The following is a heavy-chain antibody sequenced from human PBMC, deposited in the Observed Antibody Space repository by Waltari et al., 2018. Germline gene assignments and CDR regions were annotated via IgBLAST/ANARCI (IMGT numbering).Heavy chain of an antibody. J-gene: IGHJ6*03. D-gene: IGHD6-25*01. Sequence: QVQLQESGPGLVKPSETLSLTCPVSGGSISSYYWIWIRQPPGKGLEWIGYLNYSESTNSNSSLKSRGTVTVDTSKNPCSRKMSLVTATDTAVYYCAGVYQRRQSYDMDVWGKGTTVTVSS. CDR2: LNYSEST. V-gene: IGHV4-59*01. CDR3: AGVYQRRQSYDMDV. CDR1: GGSISSYY.